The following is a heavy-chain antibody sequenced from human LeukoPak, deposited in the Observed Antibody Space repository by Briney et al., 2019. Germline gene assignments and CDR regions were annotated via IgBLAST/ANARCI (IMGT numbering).Heavy chain of an antibody. V-gene: IGHV1-69*05. Sequence: ASVKVSCKASGCTFSSYAISGVRQAPGQGLAWMGGIIPIFGTANYAQKFQGRVTITTDESTSTAYMELSSLRSEDTAVYYCARGGIGGVATIWGFQAYYFDYWGQGTLVTVSS. J-gene: IGHJ4*02. CDR2: IIPIFGTA. CDR1: GCTFSSYA. D-gene: IGHD5-24*01. CDR3: ARGGIGGVATIWGFQAYYFDY.